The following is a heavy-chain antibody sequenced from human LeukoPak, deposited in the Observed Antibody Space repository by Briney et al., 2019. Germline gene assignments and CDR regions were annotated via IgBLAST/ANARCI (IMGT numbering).Heavy chain of an antibody. Sequence: GGSLRLSCAASGFTFDDYAMHWVRQAPGKGLEWVSGISRNSGSIGYADSVKGRFTISRDNAKNSLYLQMNSLRAEDTALYYCAKDIFSSSSYYGMDVWGQGTTVTVSS. J-gene: IGHJ6*02. CDR2: ISRNSGSI. D-gene: IGHD6-13*01. CDR1: GFTFDDYA. V-gene: IGHV3-9*01. CDR3: AKDIFSSSSYYGMDV.